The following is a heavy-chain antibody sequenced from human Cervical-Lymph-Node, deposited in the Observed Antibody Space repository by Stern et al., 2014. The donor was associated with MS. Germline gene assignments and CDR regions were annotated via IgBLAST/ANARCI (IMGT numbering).Heavy chain of an antibody. Sequence: ESGPVLVKPTETLTLTCTVSGFSLNNPTMGVSWIRQPPGKALEWLGPLFSNDEKSYSTSLKSRLTISKDISKSQVVLTMSNMDPVDTATYSCARTSYYSDSGTWVGWFDPWGQGTLVTVSS. V-gene: IGHV2-26*01. D-gene: IGHD3-10*01. CDR2: LFSNDEK. CDR3: ARTSYYSDSGTWVGWFDP. J-gene: IGHJ5*02. CDR1: GFSLNNPTMG.